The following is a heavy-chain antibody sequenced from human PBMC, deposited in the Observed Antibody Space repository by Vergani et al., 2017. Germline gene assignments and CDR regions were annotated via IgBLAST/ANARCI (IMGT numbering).Heavy chain of an antibody. CDR1: GFTFSDYY. J-gene: IGHJ6*03. V-gene: IGHV3-11*01. Sequence: QVQLVESGGGLVKPGGSLRLSCAASGFTFSDYYMSWIRQAPGKGLEWVSYISSSGSTIYYADSVKGRFTISRDNAKNSLYLRMNSLRAEDTAVYYCARDLGYYSNYPPYYYYYMDVWGKGTTVTVSS. CDR3: ARDLGYYSNYPPYYYYYMDV. D-gene: IGHD4-11*01. CDR2: ISSSGSTI.